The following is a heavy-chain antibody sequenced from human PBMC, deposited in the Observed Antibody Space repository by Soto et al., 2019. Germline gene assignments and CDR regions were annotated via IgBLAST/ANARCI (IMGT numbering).Heavy chain of an antibody. Sequence: EVQLLESGGGLVQPGGSLRLSCAASGCTFSSYAMSWVRQAPGKGLEWVSAISGSGGSTYYADSVKGRFTISRDNSKNTLYLQMNSLRAEDTAVYYCAKRYSSGWYEGGNAFDIWGQGTMVTVSS. V-gene: IGHV3-23*01. J-gene: IGHJ3*02. D-gene: IGHD6-19*01. CDR3: AKRYSSGWYEGGNAFDI. CDR1: GCTFSSYA. CDR2: ISGSGGST.